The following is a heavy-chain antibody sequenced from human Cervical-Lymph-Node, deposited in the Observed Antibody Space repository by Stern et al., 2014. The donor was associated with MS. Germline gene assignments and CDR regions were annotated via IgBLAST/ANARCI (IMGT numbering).Heavy chain of an antibody. CDR3: VRDFVDIPMVTRSDYLEY. CDR2: INTNTGNT. J-gene: IGHJ4*02. CDR1: GYSFTHYP. D-gene: IGHD5-18*01. Sequence: VQLVESGSELKQPGASVNVSCTASGYSFTHYPMNWVRQTPGQGLEWMGRINTNTGNTQSAHGFTGRYVFSLDTSVTTAYLQIRRLKAEDTAVYYCVRDFVDIPMVTRSDYLEYWGQGTLGTVSP. V-gene: IGHV7-4-1*01.